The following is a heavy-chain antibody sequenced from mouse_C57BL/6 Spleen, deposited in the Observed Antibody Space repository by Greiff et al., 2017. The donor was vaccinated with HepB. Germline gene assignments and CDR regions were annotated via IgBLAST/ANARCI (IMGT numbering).Heavy chain of an antibody. Sequence: VQLQQPGAALVMPGASVKLSCKASGYTFTSYWMHWVKQRPGQGLEWIGEIDPSDSYTNYNQKFKGKSTLTVDKSSSTAYMQLSSLTSEDSAVYYCAREGGGYYGDYWGQGTTLTVSS. CDR3: AREGGGYYGDY. CDR2: IDPSDSYT. CDR1: GYTFTSYW. J-gene: IGHJ2*01. V-gene: IGHV1-69*01. D-gene: IGHD1-1*01.